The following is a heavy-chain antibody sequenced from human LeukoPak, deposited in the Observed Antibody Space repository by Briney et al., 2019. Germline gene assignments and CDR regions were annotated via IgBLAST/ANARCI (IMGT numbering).Heavy chain of an antibody. D-gene: IGHD3-9*01. V-gene: IGHV3-30*02. CDR1: GFTFSSYA. CDR2: IRHDGSNK. Sequence: GGSLRLSCAASGFTFSSYAMHWVRQAPGKGLEWVAFIRHDGSNKYYADSAKGRFTISRDNSKNTLYLQMNSLRPEDTAVYYCATPPGFGHILTGHPRECYYYYMDVWGKGTTVTVSS. J-gene: IGHJ6*03. CDR3: ATPPGFGHILTGHPRECYYYYMDV.